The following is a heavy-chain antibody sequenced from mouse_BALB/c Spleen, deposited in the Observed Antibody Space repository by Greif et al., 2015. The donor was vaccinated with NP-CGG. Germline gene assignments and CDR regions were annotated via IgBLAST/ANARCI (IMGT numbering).Heavy chain of an antibody. Sequence: EVMLVESGGGLVQPGGSRKLSCAASGFTFSSFGMHWVRQASEKGLEWVAYISSGSSTIYYADTVKGRFTISRDNPRNTLFLQMTSLRSEDTAMYYCARYYGSSYWYFDVWGAGTTVTVSS. CDR2: ISSGSSTI. CDR3: ARYYGSSYWYFDV. D-gene: IGHD1-1*01. CDR1: GFTFSSFG. J-gene: IGHJ1*01. V-gene: IGHV5-17*02.